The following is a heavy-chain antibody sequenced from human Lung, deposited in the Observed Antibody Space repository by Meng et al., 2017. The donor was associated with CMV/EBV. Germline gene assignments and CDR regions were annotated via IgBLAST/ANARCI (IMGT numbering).Heavy chain of an antibody. Sequence: GESLKISCKASGYTFIGYSLHWVREVPGQGLQWMGMIDGRSGATKYAQKFEGRVTMTRYTSTNTVALEVRGLRFDDTAIYYCARGYLPSHFGESDFDFWGQGTLVTGSS. CDR1: GYTFIGYS. V-gene: IGHV1-2*02. J-gene: IGHJ5*01. D-gene: IGHD3-10*01. CDR3: ARGYLPSHFGESDFDF. CDR2: IDGRSGAT.